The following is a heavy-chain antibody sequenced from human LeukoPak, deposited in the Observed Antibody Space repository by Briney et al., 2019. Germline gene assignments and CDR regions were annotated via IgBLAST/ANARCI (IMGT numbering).Heavy chain of an antibody. Sequence: SETLSLTCAVYGGSFSGYYWSWIRQPPGKGLEWIGEINHSGSTNYNPSLKSRVTISVDTSKSQFSLKLSSVTAADTAVYYCARDSYSNYVYYYYGMDVWGQGTTVTVSS. CDR3: ARDSYSNYVYYYYGMDV. V-gene: IGHV4-34*01. D-gene: IGHD4-11*01. CDR1: GGSFSGYY. J-gene: IGHJ6*02. CDR2: INHSGST.